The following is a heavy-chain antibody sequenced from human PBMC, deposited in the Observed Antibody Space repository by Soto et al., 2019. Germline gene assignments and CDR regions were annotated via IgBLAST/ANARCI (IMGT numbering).Heavy chain of an antibody. CDR1: GDSVSSNSAA. D-gene: IGHD6-13*01. CDR2: TYYRSKWYN. V-gene: IGHV6-1*01. J-gene: IGHJ4*02. Sequence: KQSRTLSLTCAISGDSVSSNSAAWNWIRQSPSRGLEWLGRTYYRSKWYNDYAVSVKSRITSNPDTTKNQFSLQLNSVTPEDTAVYYCASTLNSSSWYDLWFDYWGQGTLVTVSS. CDR3: ASTLNSSSWYDLWFDY.